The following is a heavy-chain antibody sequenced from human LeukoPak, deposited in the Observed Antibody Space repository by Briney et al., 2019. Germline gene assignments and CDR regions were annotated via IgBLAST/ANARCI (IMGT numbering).Heavy chain of an antibody. J-gene: IGHJ1*01. CDR3: ATQTRYCSGGSCYSLGYFQH. D-gene: IGHD2-15*01. CDR1: GGSITTTNW. Sequence: NPSETLSLTCGVSGGSITTTNWWTWVRQPPGKGLEWIGYIYYSGSTYYNPSLKSRVTISVDTSKNQFSLKLSSVTAADTAVYYCATQTRYCSGGSCYSLGYFQHWGQGTLVTVYS. CDR2: IYYSGST. V-gene: IGHV4-30-4*01.